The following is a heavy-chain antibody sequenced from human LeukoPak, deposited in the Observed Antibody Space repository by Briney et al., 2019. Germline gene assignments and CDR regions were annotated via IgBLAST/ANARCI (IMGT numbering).Heavy chain of an antibody. CDR3: ARDPAPTTDDGYSSP. CDR1: GFTFDDYG. D-gene: IGHD2-2*03. Sequence: GGSLRLSCAASGFTFDDYGMSWVRQAPGKGLEWVSGINWNGGSTGYADSVKGRFTISSDNAKNSLYLQMNSLRAEDTALYYCARDPAPTTDDGYSSPWGQGTLVTVSS. CDR2: INWNGGST. J-gene: IGHJ5*02. V-gene: IGHV3-20*04.